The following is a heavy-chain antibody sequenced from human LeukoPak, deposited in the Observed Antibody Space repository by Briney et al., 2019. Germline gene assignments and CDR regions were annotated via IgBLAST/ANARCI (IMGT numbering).Heavy chain of an antibody. V-gene: IGHV1-69*05. CDR2: IIPIFGTA. J-gene: IGHJ3*02. CDR1: GGTFSSYA. Sequence: SVKVSCKASGGTFSSYAISWVRQAPGQGLEWMGGIIPIFGTANYAQKFQGRVTITTDESTSTAYMELSSLRSEDTAVYYCARSEYYYDSSGSYGAFDIWGQGTMVTVSS. D-gene: IGHD3-22*01. CDR3: ARSEYYYDSSGSYGAFDI.